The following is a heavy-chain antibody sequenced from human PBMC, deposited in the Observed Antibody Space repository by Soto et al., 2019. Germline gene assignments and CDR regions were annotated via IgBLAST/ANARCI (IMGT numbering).Heavy chain of an antibody. V-gene: IGHV1-69*04. CDR1: GGTFSSYT. CDR2: IIPILGIA. D-gene: IGHD2-21*01. J-gene: IGHJ4*02. CDR3: ARERSYCGGDCYSNY. Sequence: GASVKVSCKASGGTFSSYTISWVRQAPGQGLEWMGRIIPILGIANYAQKFQGRVTITADKSTSTAYMELSSLRSEDTAVYYCARERSYCGGDCYSNYWGQGTLVTVSP.